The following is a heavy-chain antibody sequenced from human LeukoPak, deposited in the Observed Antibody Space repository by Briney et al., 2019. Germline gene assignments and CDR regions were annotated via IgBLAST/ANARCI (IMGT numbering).Heavy chain of an antibody. V-gene: IGHV3-23*01. CDR3: AKAKYSSSVSYVYAFDI. D-gene: IGHD6-6*01. CDR2: ISGSGGST. J-gene: IGHJ3*02. CDR1: GFTFSSYA. Sequence: GSLRLSCAASGFTFSSYAMSWVRQAPGKGLEWVSAISGSGGSTYCADSVKGRFTISRDNSKNTLYLQMNSLRAEDTAVYHCAKAKYSSSVSYVYAFDIWGQGTMVTVSS.